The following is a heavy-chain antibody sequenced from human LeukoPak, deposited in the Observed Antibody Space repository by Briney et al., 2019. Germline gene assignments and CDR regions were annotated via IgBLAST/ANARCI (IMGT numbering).Heavy chain of an antibody. Sequence: GGSVKVSCEASGYTFTGYYMHWVRQAPGKGLEWMGCINPNSGYTNYAQTVQGRVTMTRDTSISTAYMALSRLRSHDTAVYYCARGRGSGRRYCSGGRCFGDYWGQGTLVTVSS. CDR2: INPNSGYT. CDR3: ARGRGSGRRYCSGGRCFGDY. D-gene: IGHD2-15*01. CDR1: GYTFTGYY. V-gene: IGHV1-2*02. J-gene: IGHJ4*02.